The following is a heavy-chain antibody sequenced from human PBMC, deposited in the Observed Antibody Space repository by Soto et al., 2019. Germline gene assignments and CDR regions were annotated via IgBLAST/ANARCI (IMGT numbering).Heavy chain of an antibody. D-gene: IGHD3-22*01. J-gene: IGHJ2*01. CDR1: GFTLSSYA. CDR3: ATSEYYYDSSGYTGRGYFDL. Sequence: GGSLRLSWAASGFTLSSYAMSWGRQAPGKGLEWVSAISGSGGSTYYADSVKGRFTISRDNSKNTLYLQMNSLRAEDTAVYYCATSEYYYDSSGYTGRGYFDLWGRGTLVTVSS. V-gene: IGHV3-23*01. CDR2: ISGSGGST.